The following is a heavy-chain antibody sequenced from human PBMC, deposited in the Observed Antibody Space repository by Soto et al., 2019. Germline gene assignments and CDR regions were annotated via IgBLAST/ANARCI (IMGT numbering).Heavy chain of an antibody. CDR2: FHYGGST. V-gene: IGHV4-39*01. CDR3: AKYTSGTMRDY. D-gene: IGHD5-18*01. CDR1: GDSLTTTTYY. Sequence: SETLSLTCIVSGDSLTTTTYYWGWIRQPPGKGLEWIGSFHYGGSTSYNPSLKSRVTIFVGTSKNQFSLIVNYVTAADTAVYYCAKYTSGTMRDYWGQGTLVPVSS. J-gene: IGHJ4*02.